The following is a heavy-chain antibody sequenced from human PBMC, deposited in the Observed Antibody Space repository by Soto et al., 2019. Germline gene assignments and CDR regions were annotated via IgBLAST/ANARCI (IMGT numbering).Heavy chain of an antibody. CDR1: GFTFSGSA. V-gene: IGHV3-73*01. Sequence: GGSLRLSCAASGFTFSGSAMHWVRQASGKGLEWVGRIRSKANSYATAYAASVKGRFTISRDDSKNTAYLQMNSLKTEDTAVYYCYIAAAGIDYWGQGTLVTVSS. CDR2: IRSKANSYAT. CDR3: YIAAAGIDY. D-gene: IGHD6-13*01. J-gene: IGHJ4*02.